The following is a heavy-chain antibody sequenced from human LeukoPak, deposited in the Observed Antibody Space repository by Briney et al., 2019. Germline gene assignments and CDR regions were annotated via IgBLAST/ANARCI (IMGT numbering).Heavy chain of an antibody. CDR1: GFTFSSYA. D-gene: IGHD2-2*03. CDR3: ARDPVGYCSSTSCYVGYFDY. J-gene: IGHJ4*02. Sequence: GRSLRLSCAASGFTFSSYAMHWVRQAPGKGLEWVAVISYDGSNKYYADSVKGRFTISRDNSKNTLYLQMNSLRAEDTAVYYCARDPVGYCSSTSCYVGYFDYWGQGTLVTVSS. V-gene: IGHV3-30-3*01. CDR2: ISYDGSNK.